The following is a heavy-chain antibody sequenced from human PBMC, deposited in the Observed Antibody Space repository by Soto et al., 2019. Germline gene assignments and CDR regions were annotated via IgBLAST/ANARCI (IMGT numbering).Heavy chain of an antibody. Sequence: GSLRLSCAASGFTFSSYWMHWVRQAPGKGLVWVSRINSDGSSTSYADSVKGRFTISRDNAKNTLYLQMNSLRAEDTAVYYCARDVWISSGYYGLVYDWFDPWGQGTLVTVSS. V-gene: IGHV3-74*01. D-gene: IGHD3-22*01. CDR3: ARDVWISSGYYGLVYDWFDP. CDR2: INSDGSST. CDR1: GFTFSSYW. J-gene: IGHJ5*02.